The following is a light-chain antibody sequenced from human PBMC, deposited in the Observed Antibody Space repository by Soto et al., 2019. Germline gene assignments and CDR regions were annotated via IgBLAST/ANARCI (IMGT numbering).Light chain of an antibody. CDR2: RVS. Sequence: EIVMTQSPATLSVSPGERATLSCRASQSVGSNLAWYQQKPGQAPRLLIYRVSTRATGIPARFSGSGSGTEFSLTISSLQSEDFAVYYCEQYNNWYTFGQGTKLEIK. CDR1: QSVGSN. J-gene: IGKJ2*01. V-gene: IGKV3D-15*01. CDR3: EQYNNWYT.